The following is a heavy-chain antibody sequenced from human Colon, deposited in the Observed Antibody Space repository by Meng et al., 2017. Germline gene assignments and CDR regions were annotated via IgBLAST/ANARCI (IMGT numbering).Heavy chain of an antibody. Sequence: GGSLRLSCAASGFTFDHNGMHWVRQVPGKGLEWVSGITWNSGDRVYADSVKGRFTISRDNAKNSLYLQMNSLRPEDTALYYCAKGFYSTTSSTYFGSWGQGALVTVSS. D-gene: IGHD3-3*01. CDR1: GFTFDHNG. CDR3: AKGFYSTTSSTYFGS. CDR2: ITWNSGDR. J-gene: IGHJ4*02. V-gene: IGHV3-9*01.